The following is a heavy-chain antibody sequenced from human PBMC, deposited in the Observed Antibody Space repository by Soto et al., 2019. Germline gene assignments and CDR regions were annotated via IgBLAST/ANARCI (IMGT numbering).Heavy chain of an antibody. J-gene: IGHJ4*02. CDR1: GFTFSTYA. CDR2: VSASGLNT. Sequence: GGSLRLSCAASGFTFSTYAMAWVRQAPGKGLEWVSGVSASGLNTDYADPVKGRFYISRDNSKNTVSLHMNSLRAEDTALYYCARGVSIVVVITELGHFSLWGQGTLVTVSS. CDR3: ARGVSIVVVITELGHFSL. V-gene: IGHV3-23*01. D-gene: IGHD3-22*01.